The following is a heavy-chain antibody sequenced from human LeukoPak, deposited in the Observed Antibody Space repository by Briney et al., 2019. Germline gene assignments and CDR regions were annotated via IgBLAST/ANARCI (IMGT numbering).Heavy chain of an antibody. J-gene: IGHJ4*02. V-gene: IGHV1-69*13. CDR1: GGAFSSYA. CDR3: ARERSGYSGYDFPPSFDY. Sequence: GASVKVSCKASGGAFSSYAISWVRQAPGQGLEWMGGIIPIFGTANYAQKFQGRVTITADESTSTAYMELSSLRSEDTAVYYCARERSGYSGYDFPPSFDYWGQGTLVTVSS. CDR2: IIPIFGTA. D-gene: IGHD5-12*01.